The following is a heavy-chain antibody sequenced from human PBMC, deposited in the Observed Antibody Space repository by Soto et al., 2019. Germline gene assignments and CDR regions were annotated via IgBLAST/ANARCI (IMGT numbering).Heavy chain of an antibody. V-gene: IGHV3-15*01. CDR1: GFTFSNAW. D-gene: IGHD4-17*01. Sequence: EVQLVESGGGLVKPGGSLRLSCAASGFTFSNAWMRCVRQAPGKGLECLGHIKSNSDGWTTDYAAPVKGRFTLSRADSKTTLSLQMNSLKSEYTAVYYCTTANLGNGAPERGVGFDSWGQGTLVIVSS. CDR3: TTANLGNGAPERGVGFDS. J-gene: IGHJ4*02. CDR2: IKSNSDGWTT.